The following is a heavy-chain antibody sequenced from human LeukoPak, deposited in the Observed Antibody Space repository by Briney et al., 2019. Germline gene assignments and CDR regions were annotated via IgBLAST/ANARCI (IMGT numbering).Heavy chain of an antibody. V-gene: IGHV1-18*01. CDR3: ARVLEGAPDFDY. J-gene: IGHJ4*02. Sequence: ASLKVSCKASGYTFTSYGISWVRQAPGQGLEWMGWISAYNGNTNYAQKLQGRVTMTTDTSTSTAYMELRSLRSDDTAVYYCARVLEGAPDFDYWGQGTLVTVSS. CDR2: ISAYNGNT. CDR1: GYTFTSYG. D-gene: IGHD3-3*01.